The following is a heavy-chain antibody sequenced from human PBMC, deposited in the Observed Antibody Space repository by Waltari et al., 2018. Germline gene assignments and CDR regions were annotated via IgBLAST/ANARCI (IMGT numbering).Heavy chain of an antibody. D-gene: IGHD3-22*01. J-gene: IGHJ3*02. V-gene: IGHV1-3*01. CDR2: INAGNGNT. CDR3: ASPYYYDSSGYYSGAFDI. CDR1: GYTFTSYA. Sequence: QVQLVQSGAEVKKPGASVKVSCKASGYTFTSYAMHWVRPAPGQRLEWMGWINAGNGNTKYSQKFQGRVTITRDTSASTAYMELSSLRSEDTAVYYCASPYYYDSSGYYSGAFDIWGQGTMVTVSS.